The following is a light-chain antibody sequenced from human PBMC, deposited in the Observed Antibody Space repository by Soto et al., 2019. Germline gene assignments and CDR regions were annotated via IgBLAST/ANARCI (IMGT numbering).Light chain of an antibody. J-gene: IGLJ1*01. CDR2: EVN. V-gene: IGLV2-14*01. CDR1: SSDVGGCNC. Sequence: QSALTQPASVSGSPGQSITISCTGTSSDVGGCNCVSWYQQHPGKAPKLMIYEVNNRPSGVSNRFSGSKSGNTASLTISGLQAEDDADYYCSSFTSTSTYVFGTGTK. CDR3: SSFTSTSTYV.